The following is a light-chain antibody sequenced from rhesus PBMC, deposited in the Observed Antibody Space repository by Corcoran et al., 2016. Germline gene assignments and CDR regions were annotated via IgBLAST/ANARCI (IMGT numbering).Light chain of an antibody. CDR1: QGISNW. CDR3: QQHGNSPLT. CDR2: RAS. V-gene: IGKV1-69*01. Sequence: DIQMTQSPSSLSASVGDRVTITCRASQGISNWLAWYQQKPGKAPKLLFYRASNLETGVPSRFSGNGSGTDFTLTISSLQPGDIATYYCQQHGNSPLTFSGGTKVEI. J-gene: IGKJ4*01.